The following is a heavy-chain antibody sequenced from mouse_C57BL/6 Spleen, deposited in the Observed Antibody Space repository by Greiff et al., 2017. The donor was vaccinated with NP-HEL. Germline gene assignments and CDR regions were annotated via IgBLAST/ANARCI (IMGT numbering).Heavy chain of an antibody. CDR1: GYTFTSYW. J-gene: IGHJ4*01. CDR2: IHPNSGST. V-gene: IGHV1-64*01. Sequence: QVHVKQPGAELVKPGASVKLSCKASGYTFTSYWMHWVKQRPGQGLEWIGMIHPNSGSTNYNEKFKSKATLTVDKSSSTAYMQLSSLTSEDAAVYYCASVRHYYAMDYWGQGTSVTVSS. CDR3: ASVRHYYAMDY. D-gene: IGHD1-2*01.